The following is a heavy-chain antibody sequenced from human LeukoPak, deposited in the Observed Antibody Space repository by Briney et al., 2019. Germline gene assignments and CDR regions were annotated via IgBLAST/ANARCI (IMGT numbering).Heavy chain of an antibody. V-gene: IGHV3-23*01. CDR1: GIDISGYA. J-gene: IGHJ6*02. CDR2: IGSDGST. D-gene: IGHD2/OR15-2a*01. Sequence: GGSLRLSCAVSGIDISGYAMSWVRQAPGKGLEWVSGIGSDGSTHYAESVKGRFAISRDNSKSTLYLQMNSLRAEDTALYYCGKGLHFYVAMDVWGQGTTVTVSS. CDR3: GKGLHFYVAMDV.